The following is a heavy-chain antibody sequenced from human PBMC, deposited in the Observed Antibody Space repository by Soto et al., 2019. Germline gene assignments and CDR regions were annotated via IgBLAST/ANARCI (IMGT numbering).Heavy chain of an antibody. CDR3: ASGRELLLPYYYYYGMDV. CDR2: IYYSGST. J-gene: IGHJ6*02. D-gene: IGHD1-26*01. CDR1: GGSISSSSYY. V-gene: IGHV4-39*01. Sequence: TLSLTCTVSGGSISSSSYYWGWIRQPPGKGLEWIGSIYYSGSTYYNPSLKSRVTISVDTSKNQFSLKLSSVTAADTAVYYCASGRELLLPYYYYYGMDVWGQGTTVTV.